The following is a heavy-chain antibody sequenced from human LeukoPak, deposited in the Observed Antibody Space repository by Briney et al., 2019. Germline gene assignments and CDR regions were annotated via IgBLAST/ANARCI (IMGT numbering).Heavy chain of an antibody. V-gene: IGHV3-7*01. D-gene: IGHD5-18*01. CDR2: INEDGTIK. CDR3: VRDSGYNAFDI. CDR1: GFTFSTSW. J-gene: IGHJ3*02. Sequence: GGSLRLSCAASGFTFSTSWMTWVRQAPGKELEWLGNINEDGTIKNYVDSVKGRFTTSRDNAKNSLFLQMLSLRADDTAVYYCVRDSGYNAFDIWGLGTMVIVSS.